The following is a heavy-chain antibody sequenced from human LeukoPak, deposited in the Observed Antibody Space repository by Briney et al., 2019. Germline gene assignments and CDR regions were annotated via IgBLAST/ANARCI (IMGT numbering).Heavy chain of an antibody. J-gene: IGHJ4*02. D-gene: IGHD2-21*01. Sequence: GGSLRLSCAASGFTFSSYSMNWVRQAPGKGLEWVSYISSSSGTIYYGDSVKGRFTISRDNAKNSLYLQMNSLRGDDTALYYCAKDAYSRGDYWGQGTLVTVSS. CDR2: ISSSSGTI. V-gene: IGHV3-48*01. CDR1: GFTFSSYS. CDR3: AKDAYSRGDY.